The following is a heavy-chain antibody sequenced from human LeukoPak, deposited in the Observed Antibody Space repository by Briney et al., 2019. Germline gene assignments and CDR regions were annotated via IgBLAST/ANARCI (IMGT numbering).Heavy chain of an antibody. V-gene: IGHV1-46*01. CDR3: ARDNSVEDTAWWFDP. CDR1: GYTFTSYD. D-gene: IGHD4-23*01. CDR2: INPSGGST. J-gene: IGHJ5*02. Sequence: ASVKVSCKASGYTFTSYDINWVRQVTGQGLEWMGIINPSGGSTSYAQKFQGRVTMTRDMSTSTDYMELSSLRSEDTAVYYCARDNSVEDTAWWFDPWGQGTLVTVSS.